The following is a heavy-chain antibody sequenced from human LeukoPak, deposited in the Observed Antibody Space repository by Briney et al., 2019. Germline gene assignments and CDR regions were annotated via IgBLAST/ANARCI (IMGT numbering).Heavy chain of an antibody. CDR1: GGSISSSGYY. CDR2: IYYSGST. V-gene: IGHV4-39*07. J-gene: IGHJ6*03. D-gene: IGHD3-10*01. CDR3: ARDAYITMVRGVINGWPAVGPPYYMDV. Sequence: PSETLSLTCTVSGGSISSSGYYWGWIRQPPGKGLEWIASIYYSGSTYYNPSLKSRVTISVDTSKNQFSLKLSSVTAADTAVYYCARDAYITMVRGVINGWPAVGPPYYMDVWGKGTTVTVSS.